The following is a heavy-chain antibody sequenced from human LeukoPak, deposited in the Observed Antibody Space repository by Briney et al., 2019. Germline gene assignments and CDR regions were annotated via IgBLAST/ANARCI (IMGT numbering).Heavy chain of an antibody. V-gene: IGHV3-74*01. D-gene: IGHD6-6*01. CDR3: AKGLYSSSSVIDS. CDR1: GFTFSSYW. J-gene: IGHJ4*02. Sequence: PGGSLRLSCAASGFTFSSYWMHWLRQAPGKGLVWVSRINSDGSSTSYADSVKDRFTISRDNSKNTLYLQMNSLRGEDTAVYYCAKGLYSSSSVIDSWGQGTLVTVSS. CDR2: INSDGSST.